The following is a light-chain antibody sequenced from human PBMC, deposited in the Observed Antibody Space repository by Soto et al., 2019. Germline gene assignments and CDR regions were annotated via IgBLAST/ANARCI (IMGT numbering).Light chain of an antibody. V-gene: IGKV1-9*01. Sequence: DIQMTQSPSSLSASVGDRVTITCQASRGISSYLAWYQKKPGKDPKLLVYSASTLQSGVPSRFSGSGSGPDFNLTISRLQTEDSATYVCQQLNSYTQTFGQGTRLEIK. CDR3: QQLNSYTQT. J-gene: IGKJ5*01. CDR1: RGISSY. CDR2: SAS.